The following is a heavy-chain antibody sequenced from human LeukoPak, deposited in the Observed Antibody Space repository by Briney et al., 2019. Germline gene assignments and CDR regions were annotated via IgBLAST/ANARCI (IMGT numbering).Heavy chain of an antibody. Sequence: GESLKISCKGSGYSLTSYWIGWVHQMPGKGLEWMGIIYPGDSDTRYSPSFQGQVTISADKSISTAYLRWSSLKASDTAMYYCARRSPTGWFDPWGQGTLVTVSS. CDR2: IYPGDSDT. J-gene: IGHJ5*02. CDR3: ARRSPTGWFDP. CDR1: GYSLTSYW. V-gene: IGHV5-51*07. D-gene: IGHD4-17*01.